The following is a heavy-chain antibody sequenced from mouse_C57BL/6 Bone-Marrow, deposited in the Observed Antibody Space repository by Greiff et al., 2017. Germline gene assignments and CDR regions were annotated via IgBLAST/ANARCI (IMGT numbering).Heavy chain of an antibody. D-gene: IGHD1-1*01. CDR3: TPYYGSRGY. CDR1: GFNIKDDY. J-gene: IGHJ2*01. Sequence: EVQLQQSGAELVRPGASVKLSCTASGFNIKDDYMHWVKPRPEQGLEWIGWIDPENGDTEYASKFQGKATITADTASNPAYLQLSSLTSEDTAVYYCTPYYGSRGYWGQGTTLTVSS. V-gene: IGHV14-4*01. CDR2: IDPENGDT.